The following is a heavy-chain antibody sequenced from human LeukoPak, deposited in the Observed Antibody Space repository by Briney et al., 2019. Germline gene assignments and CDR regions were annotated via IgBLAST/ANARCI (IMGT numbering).Heavy chain of an antibody. V-gene: IGHV3-23*01. J-gene: IGHJ4*02. CDR1: GFTFSSYA. Sequence: GGSLRLSCAASGFTFSSYAMSWVRQAPGKGLEWVSAISGSGGSTYYADSVKGRFTISRDNSKNTLYLQMNSLRAEDTAVYYCAKDIVVVPAAMTSFDHWGQGTLVTVSS. D-gene: IGHD2-2*01. CDR2: ISGSGGST. CDR3: AKDIVVVPAAMTSFDH.